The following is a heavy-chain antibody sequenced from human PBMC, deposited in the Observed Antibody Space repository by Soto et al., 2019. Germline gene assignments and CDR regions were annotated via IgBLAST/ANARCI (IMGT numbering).Heavy chain of an antibody. CDR1: GDSITSYY. V-gene: IGHV4-59*01. D-gene: IGHD3-9*01. Sequence: SETLSLTCTVPGDSITSYYWSWIRQSPGKGLEWIGYIYYSGSTNYNPSLKSRVTISVDTSKNQFSLKLSSVTAADTAVYYCARAKTLTGYYYYYFDYWGQGTLVTVPQ. CDR3: ARAKTLTGYYYYYFDY. CDR2: IYYSGST. J-gene: IGHJ4*02.